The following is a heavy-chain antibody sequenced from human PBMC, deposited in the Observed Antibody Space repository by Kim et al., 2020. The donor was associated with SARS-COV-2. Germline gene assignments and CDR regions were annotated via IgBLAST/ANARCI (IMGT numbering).Heavy chain of an antibody. D-gene: IGHD6-6*01. V-gene: IGHV1-3*01. J-gene: IGHJ4*02. Sequence: KYSQKIQGKVTITRDTSAGTAYMELSSLRSEDTAVYYCARDRIAAHLVNWGQGTLVTVSS. CDR3: ARDRIAAHLVN.